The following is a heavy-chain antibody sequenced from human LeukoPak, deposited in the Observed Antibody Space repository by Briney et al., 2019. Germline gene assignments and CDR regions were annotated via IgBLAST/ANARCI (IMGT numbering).Heavy chain of an antibody. D-gene: IGHD7-27*01. CDR2: FDPAESGT. CDR1: GDTLTEVS. Sequence: GASVKVSCKVSGDTLTEVSIHWVRQTPGEGLEWMGGFDPAESGTSYAQKFQGRVIMTEDTSTDTAYMELSSLRAEDTAVYYCAKTGAGYYYMDVWGKGTTVTVSS. J-gene: IGHJ6*03. V-gene: IGHV1-24*01. CDR3: AKTGAGYYYMDV.